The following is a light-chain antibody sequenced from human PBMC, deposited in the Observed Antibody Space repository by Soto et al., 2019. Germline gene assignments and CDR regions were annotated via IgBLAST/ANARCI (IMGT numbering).Light chain of an antibody. J-gene: IGLJ2*01. V-gene: IGLV1-51*01. CDR2: DNS. CDR1: SSNVGNNF. Sequence: QSVLTQPPSMSAAPGQKVTISCSGSSSNVGNNFVSWYQQLPETAPKLLIFDNSQRPSGIPDRFFGSKSGTSATLAITGPQTGDEAIYYCGTCDTKLRAVVFGGGTKLTVL. CDR3: GTCDTKLRAVV.